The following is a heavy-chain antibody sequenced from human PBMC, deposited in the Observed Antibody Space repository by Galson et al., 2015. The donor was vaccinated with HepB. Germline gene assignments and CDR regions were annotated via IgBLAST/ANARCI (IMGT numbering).Heavy chain of an antibody. Sequence: SLRFSCAASGFTFSSYAMHWVRQAPGKGLEWVAVISYDGSNKYYADSVKGRFTISRDNSKNTLYLQMNSLRAEDTAVYYCARGKKQYSSSALFDPWGQGTLVTVSS. V-gene: IGHV3-30-3*01. D-gene: IGHD6-6*01. CDR2: ISYDGSNK. CDR1: GFTFSSYA. CDR3: ARGKKQYSSSALFDP. J-gene: IGHJ5*02.